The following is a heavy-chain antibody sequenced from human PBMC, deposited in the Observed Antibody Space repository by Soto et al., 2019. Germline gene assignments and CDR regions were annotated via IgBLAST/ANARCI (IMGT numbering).Heavy chain of an antibody. CDR2: IYYSGST. D-gene: IGHD3-9*01. J-gene: IGHJ4*02. CDR3: ARQWTIFSYYFDY. Sequence: SETLSLTCTVSGGSISSYYWSWIRQPPGKGLEWIGSIYYSGSTYYNPSLKSRVTISVDTSKNQFSLKLSSVTAADTAVYYCARQWTIFSYYFDYWGRGIQVTVSS. V-gene: IGHV4-59*05. CDR1: GGSISSYY.